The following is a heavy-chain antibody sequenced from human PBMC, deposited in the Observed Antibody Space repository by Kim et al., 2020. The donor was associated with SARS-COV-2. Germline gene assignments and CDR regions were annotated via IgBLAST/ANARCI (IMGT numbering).Heavy chain of an antibody. V-gene: IGHV4-39*01. CDR2: IYSSGST. CDR1: GGSISSDIYY. Sequence: SETLSLTCTVSGGSISSDIYYWGWIRQPPGKGLEWIGTIYSSGSTYYNPSLKSRVTISVDTSKNQFSLKLSSVTAAATAVYYCAGHHPVGTGTTSLPPPFEYWGQGTLVTVSS. J-gene: IGHJ4*02. D-gene: IGHD1-7*01. CDR3: AGHHPVGTGTTSLPPPFEY.